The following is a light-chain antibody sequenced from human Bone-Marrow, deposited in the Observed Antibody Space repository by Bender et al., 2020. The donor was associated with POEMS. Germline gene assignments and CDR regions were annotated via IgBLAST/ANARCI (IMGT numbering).Light chain of an antibody. CDR1: RIPSQY. J-gene: IGLJ2*01. V-gene: IGLV3-21*02. CDR2: DGR. Sequence: SYVLTQPPSTSVAPGQTAKISCGGIRIPSQYVFWYQHKSGQAPVVVDNDGRDRPTGIPERFTGSGSGNTATLAIIRVEAGDEADYYCQVWDIHGDPVVFGGGTRLTVL. CDR3: QVWDIHGDPVV.